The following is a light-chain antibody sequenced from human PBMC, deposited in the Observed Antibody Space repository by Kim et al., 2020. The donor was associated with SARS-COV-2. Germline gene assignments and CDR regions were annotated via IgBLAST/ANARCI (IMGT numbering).Light chain of an antibody. CDR2: LAS. CDR3: QHYSRFPYT. CDR1: QTISTW. V-gene: IGKV1-5*03. Sequence: AAVGDRVTITCRASQTISTWLAWYQQKPGKAPNLLIYLASTLESGVPSRFIGSGSGTEFTLTIDSLQPDDFATYYCQHYSRFPYTFGQGTKVDIK. J-gene: IGKJ2*01.